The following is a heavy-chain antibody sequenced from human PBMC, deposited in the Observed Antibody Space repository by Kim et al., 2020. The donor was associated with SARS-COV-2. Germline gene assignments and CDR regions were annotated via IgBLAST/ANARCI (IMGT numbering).Heavy chain of an antibody. CDR3: ARVVAVPKTYYFDY. J-gene: IGHJ4*02. Sequence: SETLSLTCTVSGGSISSGSYYWSWIRQPTGKGLEWIGRIYTSGSTNYNPSLKSRVTISVDTSKNQFSLKLSSVTAADTAVYYCARVVAVPKTYYFDYWGQGTLVTVSS. D-gene: IGHD2-21*01. CDR2: IYTSGST. CDR1: GGSISSGSYY. V-gene: IGHV4-61*02.